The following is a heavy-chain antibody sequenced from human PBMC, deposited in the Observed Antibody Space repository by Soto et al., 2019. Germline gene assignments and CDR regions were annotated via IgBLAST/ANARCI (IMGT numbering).Heavy chain of an antibody. D-gene: IGHD3-16*01. CDR1: GGSFTTYY. Sequence: QVQLQQSGPGLVKPSETLSIMYTVSGGSFTTYYWSWRRQSPATGLEWIGYVSDSGRAKYNPSLKRRITIPVDTAKNQFSLKLTSVPAADTSVYYIARERGGHRAMDVWGQGTTVNVSS. CDR2: VSDSGRA. J-gene: IGHJ6*02. CDR3: ARERGGHRAMDV. V-gene: IGHV4-59*12.